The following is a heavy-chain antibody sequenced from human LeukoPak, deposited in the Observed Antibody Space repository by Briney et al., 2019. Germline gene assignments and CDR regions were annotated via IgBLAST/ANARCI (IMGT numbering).Heavy chain of an antibody. V-gene: IGHV3-33*01. CDR3: ARVSVAKLSSSWYGL. CDR2: IWYDGSNK. D-gene: IGHD6-13*01. Sequence: GSSLRLSCAASGFTFSSYGMHWVRQAPGKGLEWVAVIWYDGSNKYYADSVKGRFTISRDNSKNTLYLQMNSLRAEDTAVYYCARVSVAKLSSSWYGLWGQGTLVTVSS. CDR1: GFTFSSYG. J-gene: IGHJ5*02.